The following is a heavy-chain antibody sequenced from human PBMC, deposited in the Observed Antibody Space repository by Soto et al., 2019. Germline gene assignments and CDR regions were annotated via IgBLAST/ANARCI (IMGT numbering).Heavy chain of an antibody. V-gene: IGHV4-31*03. CDR1: GGSISSGGYY. Sequence: PSETLSLTCTVSGGSISSGGYYWSWIRQHPGKGLEWIGYIYYSGGTYYNPSLKSRVTISVDTSKNQFSLKLSSVTAADTAVYYCARDSASNSSGYYYHFDYWGQGTLVTVSS. D-gene: IGHD3-22*01. CDR3: ARDSASNSSGYYYHFDY. CDR2: IYYSGGT. J-gene: IGHJ4*02.